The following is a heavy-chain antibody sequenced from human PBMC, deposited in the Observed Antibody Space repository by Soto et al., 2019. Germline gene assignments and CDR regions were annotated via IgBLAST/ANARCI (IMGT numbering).Heavy chain of an antibody. CDR3: ARGVDYYDSSGYRPGAFDI. Sequence: SVKVSCKASGGTFSSYAISWVRQAPGQGLEWMGGIIPIFGTANYAQKFQGRVTITADESTSTAYMELSSLRSEDTAVYYCARGVDYYDSSGYRPGAFDIWGQGSMVTASS. CDR1: GGTFSSYA. CDR2: IIPIFGTA. V-gene: IGHV1-69*13. D-gene: IGHD3-22*01. J-gene: IGHJ3*02.